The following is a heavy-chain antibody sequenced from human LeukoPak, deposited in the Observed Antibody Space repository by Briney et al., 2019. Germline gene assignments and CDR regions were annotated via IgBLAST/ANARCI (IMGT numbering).Heavy chain of an antibody. CDR2: INPSGSRT. V-gene: IGHV1-46*01. CDR1: GYTFTSYY. J-gene: IGHJ4*02. Sequence: GASVKVSCKVSGYTFTSYYMHWVRQAPGQGLEWMGVINPSGSRTSYLQKFQGRVTMTRDTSTSTVYMELSSLRSEDTAVYYCARGDTVTTSSLDYWGQGTLVTVSS. D-gene: IGHD4-17*01. CDR3: ARGDTVTTSSLDY.